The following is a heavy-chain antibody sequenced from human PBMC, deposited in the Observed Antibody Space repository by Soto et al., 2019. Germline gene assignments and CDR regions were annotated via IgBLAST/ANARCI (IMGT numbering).Heavy chain of an antibody. V-gene: IGHV3-23*01. CDR1: GFTFSSYA. CDR3: AKESGYSGYDD. J-gene: IGHJ4*02. Sequence: GGSLRLSCAASGFTFSSYAMSWVRQAPGKRLEWVSAISGSGGSTYYADSVKGRFTISRDNSKNTLYLQMNSLIAEDTAVYHCAKESGYSGYDDWGQGTLVTVSS. CDR2: ISGSGGST. D-gene: IGHD5-12*01.